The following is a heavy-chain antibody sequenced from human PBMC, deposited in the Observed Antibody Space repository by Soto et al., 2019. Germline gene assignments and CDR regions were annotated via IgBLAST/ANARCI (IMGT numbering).Heavy chain of an antibody. CDR2: IYYSGST. D-gene: IGHD3-22*01. Sequence: SETLALTCTVSGGSVSSGSYYWSWIRQPPGKGLEWIGYIYYSGSTNYNPSLKSRVTISVDTSKNQFSLKLSSVTAADTAVYYCARDYYDSSGGYGMDVWGQGTTVTVSS. V-gene: IGHV4-61*01. CDR3: ARDYYDSSGGYGMDV. CDR1: GGSVSSGSYY. J-gene: IGHJ6*02.